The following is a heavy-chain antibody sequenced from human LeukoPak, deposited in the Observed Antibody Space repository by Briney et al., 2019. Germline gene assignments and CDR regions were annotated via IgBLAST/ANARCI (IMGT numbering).Heavy chain of an antibody. CDR1: GGSFSGYY. V-gene: IGHV4-34*01. J-gene: IGHJ1*01. CDR2: INHSGST. Sequence: SETLSLTCAVYGGSFSGYYWSWIRQPPGKGLEWIVEINHSGSTNYNPSLKSRVTISVDTSKRQFSLKLTSVTAADTAVYYCARPEEFDSSGYTSYFHHWGQGTLVSVSS. D-gene: IGHD3-22*01. CDR3: ARPEEFDSSGYTSYFHH.